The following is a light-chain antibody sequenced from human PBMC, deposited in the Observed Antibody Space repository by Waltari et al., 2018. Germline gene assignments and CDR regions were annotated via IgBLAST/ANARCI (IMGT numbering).Light chain of an antibody. V-gene: IGKV3-11*01. CDR2: GAS. CDR3: HQRSNWPIT. J-gene: IGKJ5*01. CDR1: QSVSSY. Sequence: EIVLPQSPATLSLSPGAKTTLSCRASQSVSSYLVWYQQKPGQTPRLLIYGASNRATGIPARFSGSGSGTDFTLTISSLESEDFAVYYCHQRSNWPITFGQGTRLEIK.